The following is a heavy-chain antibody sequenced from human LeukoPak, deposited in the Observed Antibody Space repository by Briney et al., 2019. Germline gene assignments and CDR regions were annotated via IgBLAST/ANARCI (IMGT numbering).Heavy chain of an antibody. CDR2: ISNSGGST. CDR1: GFTFSSHT. V-gene: IGHV3-23*01. CDR3: AKGRGLVSPDDH. D-gene: IGHD3/OR15-3a*01. J-gene: IGHJ4*02. Sequence: QAGGSLRLSCAASGFTFSSHTMTWVRQAPGKGLEWVSAISNSGGSTYYADSVKGRFTISRDNSKNTLYLQMNSLKAEDTAVCYCAKGRGLVSPDDHWGQGTLVTVSS.